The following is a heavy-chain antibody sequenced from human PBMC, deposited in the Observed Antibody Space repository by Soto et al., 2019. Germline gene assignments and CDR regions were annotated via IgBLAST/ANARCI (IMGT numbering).Heavy chain of an antibody. CDR3: ARVRYSSGWLGY. CDR2: INPNSGGT. J-gene: IGHJ4*02. CDR1: GYTFTGYY. V-gene: IGHV1-2*04. D-gene: IGHD6-19*01. Sequence: ASVKVSCKASGYTFTGYYMHWVRQAPGQGLEWMGWINPNSGGTNYAQKFQGWFTMTRDTSISTAYMELSRLRSDDTAVYYCARVRYSSGWLGYWGQGTQVTVSS.